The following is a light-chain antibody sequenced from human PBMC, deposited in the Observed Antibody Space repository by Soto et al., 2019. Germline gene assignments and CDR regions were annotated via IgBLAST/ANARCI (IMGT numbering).Light chain of an antibody. CDR1: SSDVGGYNY. CDR3: SSYAGSNLV. J-gene: IGLJ2*01. Sequence: SALTQPPSASGSPGQSVTISCTGTSSDVGGYNYVSWYQQHPGKAPKVMIYEVSKRPSGVPDRFSGSKSGNTASLTVSGLQAEDEADYYCSSYAGSNLVFGGGTQLTVL. CDR2: EVS. V-gene: IGLV2-8*01.